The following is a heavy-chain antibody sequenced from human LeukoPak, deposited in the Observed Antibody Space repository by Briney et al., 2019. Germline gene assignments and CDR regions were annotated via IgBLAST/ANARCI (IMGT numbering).Heavy chain of an antibody. J-gene: IGHJ4*02. CDR2: ISYDGSNK. CDR1: GFTFSSYA. Sequence: GGSLRLSCAASGFTFSSYAMHWVRQAPGKGLEWVAVISYDGSNKYYADSVKGRFTISRDNSKNTLYLQMNSLRVEDTAVYYCASIEHWLPPEYSSSSGEDYWGQGTLVTVSS. CDR3: ASIEHWLPPEYSSSSGEDY. D-gene: IGHD6-6*01. V-gene: IGHV3-30-3*01.